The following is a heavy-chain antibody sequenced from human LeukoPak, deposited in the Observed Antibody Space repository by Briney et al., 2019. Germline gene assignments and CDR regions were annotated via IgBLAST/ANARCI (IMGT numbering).Heavy chain of an antibody. V-gene: IGHV4-30-4*01. J-gene: IGHJ1*01. CDR2: IYSDGST. Sequence: SQTLSLTCTVSGGSISSGDYYWSWIRQPPGKGLEWIGYIYSDGSTYYSPSLKIRLTISIDTSKNQFSLELRSVTSADTAVYYCARGRSAYFQHWGQGTLVTVSS. CDR1: GGSISSGDYY. CDR3: ARGRSAYFQH.